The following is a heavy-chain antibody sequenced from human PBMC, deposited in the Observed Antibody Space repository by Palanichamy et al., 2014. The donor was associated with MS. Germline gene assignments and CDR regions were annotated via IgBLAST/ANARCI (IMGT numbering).Heavy chain of an antibody. D-gene: IGHD6-13*01. V-gene: IGHV4-34*01. J-gene: IGHJ3*02. CDR2: INHSGST. CDR3: EGSSSPLDAFDI. Sequence: QVQLQQWGGRTVEAFGDPVPHLRCLWWVLQWLLLELDPPAPRKGLEWIGEINHSGSTNYNPSLKSRVTISVDTSKNQFSLKLSSVTAADTAVYYCEGSSSPLDAFDIWGQGTMVTVSS. CDR1: WVLQWLL.